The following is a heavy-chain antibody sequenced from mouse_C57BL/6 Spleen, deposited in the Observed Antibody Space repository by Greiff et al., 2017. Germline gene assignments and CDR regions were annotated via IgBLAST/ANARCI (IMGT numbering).Heavy chain of an antibody. V-gene: IGHV1-26*01. D-gene: IGHD1-1*01. CDR2: INPNNGGT. CDR3: ARGYYGREYFDV. Sequence: EVQLQQSGPELVKPGASVKISCKASGYTFTDYYMNWVKQSHGKSLEWIGDINPNNGGTSYNQKFKGKATLTVDKSSITAYMELRSLTPEDSAVYYCARGYYGREYFDVWGTGTTVTVSS. J-gene: IGHJ1*03. CDR1: GYTFTDYY.